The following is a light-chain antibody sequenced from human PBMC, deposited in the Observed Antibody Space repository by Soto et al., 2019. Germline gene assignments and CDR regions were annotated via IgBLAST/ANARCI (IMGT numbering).Light chain of an antibody. CDR3: TSYTSSNTHV. CDR2: DVS. J-gene: IGLJ7*01. Sequence: QSALTQPASVSGSPGQSITISCTGTSSDVGGYNYVSWLQQHPGKVPKLIIYDVSSRPSGVSNRFSGSKSGNTASLTISGLQAEDEADYYCTSYTSSNTHVFGGGTQLT. V-gene: IGLV2-14*01. CDR1: SSDVGGYNY.